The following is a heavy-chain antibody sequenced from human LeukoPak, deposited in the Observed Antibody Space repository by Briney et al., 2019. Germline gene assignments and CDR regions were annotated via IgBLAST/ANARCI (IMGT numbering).Heavy chain of an antibody. V-gene: IGHV4-59*01. Sequence: SETLSLTCTVSGGSISSYYWSWIRQPPGKGLEWIGYIYYSGSTNYNPSLKSRVTISVDTSKNQFSQKLSSVTAADTAVYYCARDRGLFSYSSSSTFHFDYWGQGTLVTVSS. CDR2: IYYSGST. J-gene: IGHJ4*02. D-gene: IGHD6-6*01. CDR1: GGSISSYY. CDR3: ARDRGLFSYSSSSTFHFDY.